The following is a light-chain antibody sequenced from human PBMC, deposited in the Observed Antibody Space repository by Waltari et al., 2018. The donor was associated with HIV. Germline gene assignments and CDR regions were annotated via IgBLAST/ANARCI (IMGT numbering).Light chain of an antibody. CDR3: SSYTSSSTYV. J-gene: IGLJ1*01. CDR2: EVS. Sequence: QSALTPPASVSGSPGQSITIACTGPSVDVGGDTYVSWYQQHPGKAPKLMIYEVSNRPSGVSNRFSGSKSGNTPSLTISGLQAEDEADYYCSSYTSSSTYVFGTGTKVTVL. V-gene: IGLV2-14*01. CDR1: SVDVGGDTY.